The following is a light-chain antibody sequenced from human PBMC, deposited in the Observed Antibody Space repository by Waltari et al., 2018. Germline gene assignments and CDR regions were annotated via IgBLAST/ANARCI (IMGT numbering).Light chain of an antibody. CDR2: MRD. J-gene: IGLJ1*01. Sequence: QSVLTQPPSASGNPGQSVTISCSGRSSNIGSNSVYWYQPLPGTAPKLLSYMRDQRPSGVPDRFFGAKSGTSASLAISGLRSEDEADYYCAAWDDSLSGFYVFGTGTKVTVL. CDR1: SSNIGSNS. CDR3: AAWDDSLSGFYV. V-gene: IGLV1-47*01.